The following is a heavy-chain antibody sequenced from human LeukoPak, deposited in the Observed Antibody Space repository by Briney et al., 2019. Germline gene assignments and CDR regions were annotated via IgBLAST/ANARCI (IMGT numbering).Heavy chain of an antibody. V-gene: IGHV1-2*02. CDR1: GGTFTGYY. D-gene: IGHD3-9*01. CDR2: INPNSGGT. J-gene: IGHJ4*02. Sequence: ASVKVSCKASGGTFTGYYVHWVRQAPGQGLQWMGWINPNSGGTNYAQKFQGRVTMTRDTSISTAYMELSRLTSDDTAVYYCSGGDYDILTGYTTTFDYWGQGTLVTVSS. CDR3: SGGDYDILTGYTTTFDY.